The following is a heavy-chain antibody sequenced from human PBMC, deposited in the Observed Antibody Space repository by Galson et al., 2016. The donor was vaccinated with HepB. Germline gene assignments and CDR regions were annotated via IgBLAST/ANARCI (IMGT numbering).Heavy chain of an antibody. D-gene: IGHD1-14*01. Sequence: TLSLTCTVSGGSISSGGYYWSWIRQHPGKGLEWIGYINYSGSTYYTPALKSRVTISVDTSKNQFSLKLSSVTAAATAVYYCARVTPDGINWFDPWGQGTLVTVSS. CDR2: INYSGST. J-gene: IGHJ5*02. CDR3: ARVTPDGINWFDP. CDR1: GGSISSGGYY. V-gene: IGHV4-31*03.